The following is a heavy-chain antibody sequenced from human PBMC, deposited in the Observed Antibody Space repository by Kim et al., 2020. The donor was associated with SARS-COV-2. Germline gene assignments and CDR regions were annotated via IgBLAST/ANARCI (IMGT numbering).Heavy chain of an antibody. CDR2: ISSSSSYI. CDR1: GFTFSSYS. CDR3: ARGKQQLPRAPYYYGMDV. V-gene: IGHV3-21*04. D-gene: IGHD6-13*01. Sequence: GGSLRLSCAASGFTFSSYSMNWVRQAPGKGLEWVSSISSSSSYIYYADSVKGRFTISRDNAKNSLYLQMNSLRAEDTAVYYCARGKQQLPRAPYYYGMDVWGQGTTVTVSS. J-gene: IGHJ6*02.